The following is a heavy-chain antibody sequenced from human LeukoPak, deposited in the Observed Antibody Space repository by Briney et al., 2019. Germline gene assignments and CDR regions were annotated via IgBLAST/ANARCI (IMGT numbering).Heavy chain of an antibody. J-gene: IGHJ3*02. D-gene: IGHD2-15*01. Sequence: PSETLSLTCTVSGGSISSSSYYWGWIRQPPGKGLEWIGSIYYSGSTYHNPSLKSRVTISVDTPKNHFSLKLSSVTAADTAVYYCARLRGLGPSDAFDIWGQGTMVTVSS. CDR2: IYYSGST. CDR3: ARLRGLGPSDAFDI. V-gene: IGHV4-39*02. CDR1: GGSISSSSYY.